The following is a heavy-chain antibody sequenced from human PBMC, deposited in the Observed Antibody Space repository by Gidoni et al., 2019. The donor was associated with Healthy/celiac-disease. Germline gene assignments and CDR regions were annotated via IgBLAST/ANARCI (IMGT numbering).Heavy chain of an antibody. V-gene: IGHV3-33*01. CDR3: ARGPYYLVAKGLWFDP. Sequence: AASGFTFSSYGMHWVRQAPGKGLEWVAVIWYDGSNKYYADSVKGRFTISRDNSKNTLYLQMNSLRAEDTAVYYCARGPYYLVAKGLWFDPWGQGTLVTVSS. J-gene: IGHJ5*02. CDR2: IWYDGSNK. CDR1: GFTFSSYG. D-gene: IGHD3-22*01.